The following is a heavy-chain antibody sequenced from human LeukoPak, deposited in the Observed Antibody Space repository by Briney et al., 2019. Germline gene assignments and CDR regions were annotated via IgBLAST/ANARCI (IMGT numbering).Heavy chain of an antibody. CDR1: GYTFTSYY. D-gene: IGHD2/OR15-2a*01. CDR2: INPSGGST. V-gene: IGHV1-46*01. J-gene: IGHJ6*02. CDR3: ARDRLLRLQYGMDV. Sequence: ASVKVSCKASGYTFTSYYMLWVRQAPGQGLEWMGIINPSGGSTRYAQKFQGRVTMTSDTSTSTVYMELSSLRSEDPAVYYCARDRLLRLQYGMDVWGQGTTVTVSS.